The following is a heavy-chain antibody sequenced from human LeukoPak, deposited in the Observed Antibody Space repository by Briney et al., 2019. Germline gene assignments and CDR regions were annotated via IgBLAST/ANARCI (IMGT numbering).Heavy chain of an antibody. CDR2: INPNSGGT. CDR1: GYTFTGYY. J-gene: IGHJ4*02. V-gene: IGHV1-2*02. CDR3: ARDPHRDSTDPAFDY. Sequence: GASVKVSCKASGYTFTGYYMHWVRQAPGQGLEWMGWINPNSGGTNYAQKFQGRVTMTRDTSISTAYMELSRLRSDDTAVYYCARDPHRDSTDPAFDYWGQGTLVTVSS. D-gene: IGHD4-17*01.